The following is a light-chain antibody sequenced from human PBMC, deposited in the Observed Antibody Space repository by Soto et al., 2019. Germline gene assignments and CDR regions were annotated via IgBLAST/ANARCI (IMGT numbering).Light chain of an antibody. CDR3: QQYGSSPVT. V-gene: IGKV3-20*01. Sequence: EIVLTQSPGTLSLSPGERATLSCRASQSVSRDYLAWSQQKPGQAPSLLIYGASIRATGIPDRFSGSGSGTDFTLAISRLEPEDFAVYYCQQYGSSPVTFGPGTTVDSK. J-gene: IGKJ3*01. CDR2: GAS. CDR1: QSVSRDY.